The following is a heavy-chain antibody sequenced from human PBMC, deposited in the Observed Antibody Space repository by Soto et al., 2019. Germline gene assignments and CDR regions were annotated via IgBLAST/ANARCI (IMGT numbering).Heavy chain of an antibody. CDR2: ISFDGNNK. Sequence: QVQLVESGGGVVQPGRSLRLSCAASGFTFSSYAMHWVRQAPGKGLEWLAAISFDGNNKYYADAVKDRFTISRDNSRNXLYVQMNSLRTGDTAVYYCGNDRRFANGYNLGFAYWGQGTLVIVSS. CDR3: GNDRRFANGYNLGFAY. V-gene: IGHV3-30-3*02. CDR1: GFTFSSYA. D-gene: IGHD5-12*01. J-gene: IGHJ4*02.